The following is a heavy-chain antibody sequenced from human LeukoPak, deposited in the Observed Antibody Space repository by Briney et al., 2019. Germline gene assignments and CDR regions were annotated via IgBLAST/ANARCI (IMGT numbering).Heavy chain of an antibody. CDR2: MSYDGGNK. Sequence: PGGSLRLSCAASGFTFNTYTMNWVRQAPGKGLEWVAVMSYDGGNKYYADSVKGRFTISRDNSRNTLYLQMDSLRGEDTAVYYCAKDGTSSWYGEFDYWGQGALVTVSS. CDR1: GFTFNTYT. D-gene: IGHD6-13*01. CDR3: AKDGTSSWYGEFDY. J-gene: IGHJ4*02. V-gene: IGHV3-30*18.